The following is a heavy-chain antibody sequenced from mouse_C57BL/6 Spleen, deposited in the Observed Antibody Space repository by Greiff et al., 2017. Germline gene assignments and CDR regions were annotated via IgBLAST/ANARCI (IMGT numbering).Heavy chain of an antibody. CDR3: ARDLDGNWFAY. Sequence: DVMLVESGGGLVKPGGSLKLSCAASGFTFSSYAMSWVRQTPEKRLEWVATISDGGSYTYYPDNVKGRFTISRDNAKNNLYLQMSHLKSEDTAMYYCARDLDGNWFAYWGQGTLVTVSA. D-gene: IGHD2-1*01. J-gene: IGHJ3*01. CDR1: GFTFSSYA. V-gene: IGHV5-4*01. CDR2: ISDGGSYT.